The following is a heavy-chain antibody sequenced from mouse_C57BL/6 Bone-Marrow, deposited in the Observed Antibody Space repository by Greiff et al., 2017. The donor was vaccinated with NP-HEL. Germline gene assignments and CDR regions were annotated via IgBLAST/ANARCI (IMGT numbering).Heavy chain of an antibody. D-gene: IGHD2-4*01. V-gene: IGHV1-15*01. CDR2: IDPETGGT. Sequence: VQVVESGAELVRPGASVTLSCKASGYTFTDYEMHWGKQTPVHGLEWIGAIDPETGGTAYNQKFKGKAILTADKSSSTAYMELRSLTSEDSAVYYCTREGLRGAWFAYWGQGTLVTVSA. CDR1: GYTFTDYE. CDR3: TREGLRGAWFAY. J-gene: IGHJ3*01.